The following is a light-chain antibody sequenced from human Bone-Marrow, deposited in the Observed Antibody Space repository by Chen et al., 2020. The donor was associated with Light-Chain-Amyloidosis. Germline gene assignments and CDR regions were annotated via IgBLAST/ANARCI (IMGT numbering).Light chain of an antibody. CDR1: SGSIATNY. Sequence: NFMLTQPHSVSESPGKTVIISCTRSSGSIATNYVQWYQQRPGSSPTTVIYEDDQRPSGVPDRFSGAIDRSSNTASRTISGLKTEDEADYYCQSYQGSSQGVFGGGTKLTVL. V-gene: IGLV6-57*01. CDR3: QSYQGSSQGV. J-gene: IGLJ3*02. CDR2: EDD.